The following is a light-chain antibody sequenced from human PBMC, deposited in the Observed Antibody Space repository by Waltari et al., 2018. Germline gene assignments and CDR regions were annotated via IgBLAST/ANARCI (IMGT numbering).Light chain of an antibody. V-gene: IGKV3-15*01. CDR3: QQYNDWPKIT. J-gene: IGKJ5*01. CDR1: QSVSSD. Sequence: EIVMTQSPATLSVSPGERATLSCRASQSVSSDLAWYQQKPGQAPKRLFYCASTRATGIPARFGGSGSGTDFTLSSSSLQSEDFALYYCQQYNDWPKITFGQGTRLEIK. CDR2: CAS.